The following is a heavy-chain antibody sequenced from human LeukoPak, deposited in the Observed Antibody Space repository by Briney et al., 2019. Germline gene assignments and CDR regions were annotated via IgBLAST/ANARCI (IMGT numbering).Heavy chain of an antibody. J-gene: IGHJ4*02. CDR3: VRVSSFGVVIATYFDH. CDR2: ISSDGNSK. Sequence: GGSLRLSCAASGFTFSNYAIHWVRQGPVKGLEWVAVISSDGNSKYYADSVKGRFTISRDNSEDTLYLQMSSLRAEDTAVYYCVRVSSFGVVIATYFDHWGQGTLVTVSS. CDR1: GFTFSNYA. D-gene: IGHD3-3*02. V-gene: IGHV3-30-3*01.